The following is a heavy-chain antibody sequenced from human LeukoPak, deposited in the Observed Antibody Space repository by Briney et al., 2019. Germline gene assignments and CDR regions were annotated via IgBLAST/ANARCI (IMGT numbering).Heavy chain of an antibody. D-gene: IGHD4-17*01. CDR2: IRSKANSYAT. V-gene: IGHV3-73*01. Sequence: GGSLRLSCAASGFTFSGSAIHWVRQASGKGLEWVDRIRSKANSYATSSAASVKGRFTISRDDSKNTAYLQMSSLKTEDTAVYYCTRDYGVLFDYWGQGALVTVSS. CDR1: GFTFSGSA. J-gene: IGHJ4*02. CDR3: TRDYGVLFDY.